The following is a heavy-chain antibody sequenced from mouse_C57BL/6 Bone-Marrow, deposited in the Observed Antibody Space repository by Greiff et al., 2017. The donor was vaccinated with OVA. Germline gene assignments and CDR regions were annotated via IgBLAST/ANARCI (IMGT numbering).Heavy chain of an antibody. Sequence: EVKLVGSGGGLVKPGGYLKLSCAASGLTFSSYAMSWDRQTPEKRREWVATISDGGSYTYYPDNLRGGFTICRDNAQNNLYLQMSHLKSEDTSMYYCARDVGLRRGYYSAMDYWGQGTLVTVSA. CDR3: ARDVGLRRGYYSAMDY. V-gene: IGHV5-4*01. J-gene: IGHJ4*01. D-gene: IGHD2-4*01. CDR2: ISDGGSYT. CDR1: GLTFSSYA.